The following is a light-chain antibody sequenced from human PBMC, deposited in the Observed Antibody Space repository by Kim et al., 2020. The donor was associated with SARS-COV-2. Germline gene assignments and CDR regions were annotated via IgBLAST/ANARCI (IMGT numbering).Light chain of an antibody. CDR2: NAS. CDR1: QSVTTY. J-gene: IGKJ4*01. Sequence: LSPGERATLSCRASQSVTTYLAWYQQRPGQAPRLLIYNASNRPADIPARFSGSGSGTDFTLTIDSLEPEDFAVYYCQQRSTWPLTFGGGTKVDIK. V-gene: IGKV3-11*01. CDR3: QQRSTWPLT.